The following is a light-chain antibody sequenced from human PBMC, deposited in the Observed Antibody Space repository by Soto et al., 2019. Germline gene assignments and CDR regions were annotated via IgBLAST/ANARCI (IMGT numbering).Light chain of an antibody. CDR3: QQRNDWRRGT. CDR1: QGIGDT. V-gene: IGKV3D-11*01. CDR2: DAS. J-gene: IGKJ5*01. Sequence: EVVMTQSPATLSVSPGEGVSLSCRASQGIGDTLAWYQHKPGQTPRLLIYDASNRATGVPARFSGSGSGTDFTLTISSLEPEDFAVYYCQQRNDWRRGTFGQGTRLEI.